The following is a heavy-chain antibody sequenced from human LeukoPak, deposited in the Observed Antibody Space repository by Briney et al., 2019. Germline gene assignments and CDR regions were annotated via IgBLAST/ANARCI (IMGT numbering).Heavy chain of an antibody. J-gene: IGHJ6*04. D-gene: IGHD3-10*01. V-gene: IGHV1-69*13. CDR3: AIPETYYYGSGSYKRVYYYYGMDV. CDR2: IIPIFGTA. Sequence: SVNVSCKASGGTFSSYAISWVRQAPGQGLEWMGGIIPIFGTANYAQKFQGRVTITADESTSTAYMELSSLRSEDTAVYYCAIPETYYYGSGSYKRVYYYYGMDVWGKGTTVTVSS. CDR1: GGTFSSYA.